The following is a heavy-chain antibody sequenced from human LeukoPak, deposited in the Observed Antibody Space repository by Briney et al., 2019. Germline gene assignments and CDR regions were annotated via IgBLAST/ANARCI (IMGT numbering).Heavy chain of an antibody. J-gene: IGHJ3*01. Sequence: SVKVSCKASGGTFANYDINWVRQAPGQGLAWMGGIIPMYGTTHYAQKFQGRVTITTDESTNTAYMELSSLRYEDTAVYYRARDRDSSVGGTFDVWGQGTLVTVSS. CDR2: IIPMYGTT. V-gene: IGHV1-69*05. D-gene: IGHD3-22*01. CDR1: GGTFANYD. CDR3: ARDRDSSVGGTFDV.